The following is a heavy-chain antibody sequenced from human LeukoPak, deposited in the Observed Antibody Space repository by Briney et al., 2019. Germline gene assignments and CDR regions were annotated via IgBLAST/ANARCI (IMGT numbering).Heavy chain of an antibody. J-gene: IGHJ4*02. D-gene: IGHD5-12*01. V-gene: IGHV3-23*01. CDR3: ARGPSGYHNT. CDR1: GITFSSYA. Sequence: GGSLRLPCAASGITFSSYAMSWVRQAPGKGLEWVSGISGSGRSTFYADSVKGRFTISRDNSKDTLYLQMNSLRAEDTAVYYCARGPSGYHNTGGQGTLVTVSS. CDR2: ISGSGRST.